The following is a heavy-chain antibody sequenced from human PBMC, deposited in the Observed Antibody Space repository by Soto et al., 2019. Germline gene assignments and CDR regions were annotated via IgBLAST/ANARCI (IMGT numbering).Heavy chain of an antibody. V-gene: IGHV4-39*07. CDR1: GCSISSSRYY. J-gene: IGHJ5*02. CDR2: IYYSGST. Sequence: SETLSLTCTVSGCSISSSRYYWGWIRQPPGKGLEWIGSIYYSGSTYYNPSLKSRVTISVDRSKNQFSLKLSSVTAADTAVYYCARVPGPWGQGTLVTVS. CDR3: ARVPGP.